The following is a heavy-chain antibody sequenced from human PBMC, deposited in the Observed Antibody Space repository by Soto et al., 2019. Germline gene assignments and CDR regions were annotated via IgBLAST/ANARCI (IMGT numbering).Heavy chain of an antibody. J-gene: IGHJ4*02. V-gene: IGHV4-59*01. CDR1: GDSITGSY. D-gene: IGHD1-26*01. CDR3: ARDMPYAAGSLAGCDY. CDR2: IYHSGTT. Sequence: QVQLRESGPGLVKPSETLSLTCTVSGDSITGSYWSWIRQPPGKTLEWIGYIYHSGTTTYNHSLKSRVSISVDTSQNQFSLRLTSVIAADTAVYYCARDMPYAAGSLAGCDYWGQGILVTVSS.